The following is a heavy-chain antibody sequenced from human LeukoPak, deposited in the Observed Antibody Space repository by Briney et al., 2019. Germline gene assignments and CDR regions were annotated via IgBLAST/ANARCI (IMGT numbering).Heavy chain of an antibody. J-gene: IGHJ4*02. Sequence: GGSLRLSCAASGFTFSSYTMNWVRQAPGKGLEWVSIISSGSSYIHYADSVKGRFTISRDNAKNSLYLQMNSLRAEDTAVYYRARQKYLRGPDVEYLDYWGQGTLVTVSS. CDR3: ARQKYLRGPDVEYLDY. V-gene: IGHV3-21*01. CDR2: ISSGSSYI. CDR1: GFTFSSYT. D-gene: IGHD5/OR15-5a*01.